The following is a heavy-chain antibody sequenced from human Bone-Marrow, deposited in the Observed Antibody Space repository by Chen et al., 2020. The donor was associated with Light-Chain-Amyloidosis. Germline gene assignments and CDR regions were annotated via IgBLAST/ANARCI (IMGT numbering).Heavy chain of an antibody. V-gene: IGHV4-4*07. CDR3: AREGSNYYGSGSPNENYYDYYGMDV. J-gene: IGHJ6*02. CDR1: GGSISSYY. D-gene: IGHD3-10*01. CDR2: IYTSGST. Sequence: QVQLQESGPGLVKPSETLSLTCTVSGGSISSYYWSWIRQPAGKGLEWIGRIYTSGSTNYNPSLKSRVTMSVDTSKNQFSLKLSSVTAADTAVYYCAREGSNYYGSGSPNENYYDYYGMDVWGQGTTVTVSS.